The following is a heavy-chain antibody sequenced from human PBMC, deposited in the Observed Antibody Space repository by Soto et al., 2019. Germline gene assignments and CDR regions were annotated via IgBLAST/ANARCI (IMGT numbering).Heavy chain of an antibody. D-gene: IGHD1-20*01. V-gene: IGHV3-23*01. J-gene: IGHJ4*02. CDR1: GFNVGAFA. Sequence: EVQLLESGGDLVQPGGCLRLSCAASGFNVGAFAVNWVRQAPGKGLEWVSGISVSDAFIYYADFVRGRFSISRDASENFLYLQMNRLRVDESALYYCTRETVAGITGLDYWGPGTLVTVSS. CDR3: TRETVAGITGLDY. CDR2: ISVSDAFI.